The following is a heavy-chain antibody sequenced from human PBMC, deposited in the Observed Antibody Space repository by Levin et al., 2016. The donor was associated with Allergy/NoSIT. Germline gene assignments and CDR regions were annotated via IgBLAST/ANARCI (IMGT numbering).Heavy chain of an antibody. CDR1: GFTFSSHA. D-gene: IGHD2-21*01. Sequence: GESLKISCAASGFTFSSHAMHWVRQAPGKGLEWVAVFSYDGSNQYGDSVKGRFTISRDSSKNTLYLQMNSLRAEDTAVYYCARIPRKLYYYGMDVWGQGTTVTVSS. CDR3: ARIPRKLYYYGMDV. J-gene: IGHJ6*02. V-gene: IGHV3-30-3*01. CDR2: FSYDGSNQ.